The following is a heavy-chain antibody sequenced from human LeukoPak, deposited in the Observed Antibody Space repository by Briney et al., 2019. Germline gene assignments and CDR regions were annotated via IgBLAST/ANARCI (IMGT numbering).Heavy chain of an antibody. Sequence: SVKVSCKASRGTFSSYAISWVRQAPGQGLEWMGGIIPIFGTANYAQKFQGRVTITADESTSTAYMELSSLRSEDTAVYYCAREYCGGDCYDYYFDYWGQGTLVTVSS. J-gene: IGHJ4*02. CDR3: AREYCGGDCYDYYFDY. CDR1: RGTFSSYA. CDR2: IIPIFGTA. V-gene: IGHV1-69*13. D-gene: IGHD2-21*02.